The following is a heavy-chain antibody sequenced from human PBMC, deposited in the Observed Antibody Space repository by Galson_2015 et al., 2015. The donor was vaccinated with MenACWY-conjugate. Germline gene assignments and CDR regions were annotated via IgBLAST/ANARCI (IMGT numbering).Heavy chain of an antibody. CDR2: IYFTGNT. D-gene: IGHD2-21*02. J-gene: IGHJ5*02. CDR1: GASFRSYY. CDR3: ARVPSDSATWSVP. V-gene: IGHV4-59*01. Sequence: ETLSLTCTVSGASFRSYYWNWIRQPPGKGLEWIGNIYFTGNTNYNPSLKSRVTMSIDTSMNQFSLKVSSVTAADTAVYYCARVPSDSATWSVPWGQGTRVPVPP.